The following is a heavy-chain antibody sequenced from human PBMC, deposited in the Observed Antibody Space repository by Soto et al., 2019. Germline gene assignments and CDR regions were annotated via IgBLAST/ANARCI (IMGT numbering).Heavy chain of an antibody. D-gene: IGHD3-10*01. CDR1: GYTFTSYD. CDR2: MNPNSGNT. J-gene: IGHJ5*02. Sequence: QVQLVQSGAEVKKPGASVKVSCKASGYTFTSYDINWVRQATGQGLEWMGWMNPNSGNTGYAQKFQGRVTMTRTTSISTAYMELSSLRSEDTAVYYCARVRITMVRGVIHNWFDPWGQGTLVTVSS. CDR3: ARVRITMVRGVIHNWFDP. V-gene: IGHV1-8*01.